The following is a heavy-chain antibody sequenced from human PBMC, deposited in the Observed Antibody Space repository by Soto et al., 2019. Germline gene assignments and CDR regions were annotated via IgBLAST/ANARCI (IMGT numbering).Heavy chain of an antibody. V-gene: IGHV3-23*01. CDR1: GFTFSNYA. CDR3: AKAYFVWSSEQPYYFDY. J-gene: IGHJ4*02. CDR2: ISGSGGRS. Sequence: EVQLLDSGGGLVQPGGSLRLSCAASGFTFSNYAMTWVRQGPGKGLEWVSGISGSGGRSYYADSVKGRFTISRDNSKSTLYLQMNSQRAEDTAVYYCAKAYFVWSSEQPYYFDYWGQGTLVTVSS. D-gene: IGHD3-16*01.